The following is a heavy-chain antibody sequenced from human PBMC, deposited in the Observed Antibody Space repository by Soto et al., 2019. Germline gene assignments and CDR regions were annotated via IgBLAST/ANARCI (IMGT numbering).Heavy chain of an antibody. V-gene: IGHV1-69*01. D-gene: IGHD2-2*01. CDR2: IIPIPGTA. CDR3: ARSQGSSTSLEIYYYCYYGMDV. Sequence: QVQLVQSGAEVKKPGSSVKVSCKASGGTFGSYAISWVRQAPGQGLEWMGGIIPIPGTANYAQKFQGRVTIAADESTSTAYMEVSSLRSEDTAVYYCARSQGSSTSLEIYYYCYYGMDVWGQGTTVTVSS. J-gene: IGHJ6*02. CDR1: GGTFGSYA.